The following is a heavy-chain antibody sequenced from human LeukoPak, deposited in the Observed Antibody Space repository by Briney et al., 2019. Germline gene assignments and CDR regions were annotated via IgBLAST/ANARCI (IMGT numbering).Heavy chain of an antibody. J-gene: IGHJ3*02. CDR2: IYTSGST. V-gene: IGHV4-61*02. CDR3: ARAVSGYHRPAFDI. CDR1: GGSISSGSYY. D-gene: IGHD5-12*01. Sequence: SGTLSLTCTVSGGSISSGSYYWSWIRQPAGKGLEWIGRIYTSGSTNYNPSLKSRVTISVDTSKNQFPLKLSTVTAADTAVYYCARAVSGYHRPAFDIWGQGTMVTVSS.